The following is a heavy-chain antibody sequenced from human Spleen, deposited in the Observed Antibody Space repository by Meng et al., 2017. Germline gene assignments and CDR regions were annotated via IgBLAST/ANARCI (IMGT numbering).Heavy chain of an antibody. V-gene: IGHV3-23*01. CDR1: GFTFSSSA. CDR2: ISISGSGGST. CDR3: TKELDYGDYVLIRTFDY. J-gene: IGHJ4*02. Sequence: GESLKISCAVSGFTFSSSAMSWVRQAPGKGLEWVSSISISGSGGSTYYADSVKGRFTISRDNSKNTLYLQMNSLRAEGTAVYYCTKELDYGDYVLIRTFDYWGQGTLVTVSS. D-gene: IGHD4-17*01.